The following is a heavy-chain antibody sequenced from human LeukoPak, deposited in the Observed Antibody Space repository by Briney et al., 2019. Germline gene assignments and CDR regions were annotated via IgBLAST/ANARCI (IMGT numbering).Heavy chain of an antibody. D-gene: IGHD1-26*01. Sequence: GGSLRLSCAASGFTVSSNYMSWVRQAPGKGLEWVANINQDGSEKYFEDSVKGRFTISRDNAKNSLYLQLNTLRVEDTAVYYCARDRIVGTNYLGYGLDVWGRGTTVTVSS. CDR2: INQDGSEK. CDR3: ARDRIVGTNYLGYGLDV. V-gene: IGHV3-7*01. J-gene: IGHJ6*02. CDR1: GFTVSSNY.